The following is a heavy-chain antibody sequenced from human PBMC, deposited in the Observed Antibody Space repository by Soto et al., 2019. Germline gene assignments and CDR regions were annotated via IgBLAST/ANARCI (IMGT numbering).Heavy chain of an antibody. J-gene: IGHJ1*01. CDR2: IAPIYPTT. CDR1: GGTFYTYT. D-gene: IGHD5-18*01. V-gene: IGHV1-69*13. Sequence: SVKVSCKASGGTFYTYTFSWVRQAPGQGLEWMGSIAPIYPTTNYAEKFQGRLTVTADGSTNTAYMELNSLTSEDTAVYYCARIPRYSFPTSDDLDSWGQGTLVTVSS. CDR3: ARIPRYSFPTSDDLDS.